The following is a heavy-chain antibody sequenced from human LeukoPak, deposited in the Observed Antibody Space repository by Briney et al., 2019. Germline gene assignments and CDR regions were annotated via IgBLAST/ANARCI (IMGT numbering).Heavy chain of an antibody. CDR2: IYYSGST. J-gene: IGHJ5*02. D-gene: IGHD2-2*01. CDR3: ARDHCSSTSCYVGWFDP. V-gene: IGHV4-59*01. CDR1: GGSISSYY. Sequence: SETLSLTCTVSGGSISSYYWSWIRQPPGKGLEWIGYIYYSGSTNYNPSLKTRGTISVDTSKNQFSLKLNSVTAADTAVYYCARDHCSSTSCYVGWFDPWGQGTLVTVSS.